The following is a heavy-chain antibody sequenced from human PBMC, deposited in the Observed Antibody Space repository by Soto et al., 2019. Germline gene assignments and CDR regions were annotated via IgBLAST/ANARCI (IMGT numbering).Heavy chain of an antibody. CDR2: IYYSGST. V-gene: IGHV4-59*08. CDR3: ARHSWDYGDQIHWYFDL. D-gene: IGHD4-17*01. Sequence: QVQLQESGPGLVKPSETLSLTCTVSGGSISSYYWSWIRQPPGKGLEWIGYIYYSGSTNYNPSLKSRVTISVDTSKHQFSLKLSSVTAADTAVYYCARHSWDYGDQIHWYFDLWGRGTLVTVSS. CDR1: GGSISSYY. J-gene: IGHJ2*01.